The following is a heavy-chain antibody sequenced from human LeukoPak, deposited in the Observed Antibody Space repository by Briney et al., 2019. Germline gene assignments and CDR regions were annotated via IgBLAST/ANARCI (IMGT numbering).Heavy chain of an antibody. V-gene: IGHV1-69*13. CDR2: IIPIFGTA. CDR3: ARTILTGTDAFDI. Sequence: ASVKVSCKASGGTFSSYAISWVRQAPGQGLEWMGGIIPIFGTANYAQKFQGRVTITADESTSTAYMELSSLRSEDTAVYYCARTILTGTDAFDIWGQGTMVTVSS. J-gene: IGHJ3*02. CDR1: GGTFSSYA. D-gene: IGHD3-9*01.